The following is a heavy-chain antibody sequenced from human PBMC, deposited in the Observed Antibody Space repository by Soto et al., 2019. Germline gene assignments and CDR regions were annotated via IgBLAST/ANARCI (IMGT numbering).Heavy chain of an antibody. Sequence: GASVKVSCKASGGTFSSYTISWVRQAPGQGLEWMGRIIPIVGIANYAQKFQGRVTMTEDTSTDTAYMELSSLRSEDTAVYYCATPFYDSSGYYYSSAFDIWGQGTMVTVSS. J-gene: IGHJ3*02. V-gene: IGHV1-69*02. CDR2: IIPIVGIA. CDR3: ATPFYDSSGYYYSSAFDI. D-gene: IGHD3-22*01. CDR1: GGTFSSYT.